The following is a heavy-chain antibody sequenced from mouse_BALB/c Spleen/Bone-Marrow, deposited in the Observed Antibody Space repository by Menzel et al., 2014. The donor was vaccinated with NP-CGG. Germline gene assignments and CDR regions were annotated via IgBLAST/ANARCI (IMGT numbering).Heavy chain of an antibody. J-gene: IGHJ4*01. Sequence: QVQLQQSGPGLVAPSQSLSITCTVSGFSLTGYGVNWVRQPPGKGLEWLGMIWGDGSTDYNSALKSRLSISKDNSKSQVLLKMNSLQTDDTARYYCARALYDYDDLYCAMDYWGQGTSVTVSS. V-gene: IGHV2-6-7*01. D-gene: IGHD2-4*01. CDR2: IWGDGST. CDR3: ARALYDYDDLYCAMDY. CDR1: GFSLTGYG.